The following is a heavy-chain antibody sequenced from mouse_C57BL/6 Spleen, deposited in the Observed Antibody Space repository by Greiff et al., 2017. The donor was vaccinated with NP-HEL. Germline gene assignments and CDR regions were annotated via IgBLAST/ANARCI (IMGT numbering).Heavy chain of an antibody. Sequence: VQLQQPGAELVKPGASVKLSCKASGYTFTSYWMHWVKQRPGQGLEWIGMIHPNSGSTNYNEKFKSKATLTVDKSSSTAYMQLSSLTSEDSAVYYCARSPLITTVVATSYYYAMDYWGQGTSVTVSS. J-gene: IGHJ4*01. CDR3: ARSPLITTVVATSYYYAMDY. CDR2: IHPNSGST. CDR1: GYTFTSYW. D-gene: IGHD1-1*01. V-gene: IGHV1-64*01.